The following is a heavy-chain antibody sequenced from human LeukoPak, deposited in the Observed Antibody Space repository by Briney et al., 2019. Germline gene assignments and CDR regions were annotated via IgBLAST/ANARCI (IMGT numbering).Heavy chain of an antibody. Sequence: ASVKVSCKASGGTFSSYAINWVRQATGQGLEWMGWMNPNSGNTGYAQKFQGRVTMTRNTSISTAYMELSSLRSEDTAVYYCASYVWFGDSDAFDIWGQGTMVTVSS. D-gene: IGHD3-10*01. CDR1: GGTFSSYA. CDR3: ASYVWFGDSDAFDI. V-gene: IGHV1-8*02. J-gene: IGHJ3*02. CDR2: MNPNSGNT.